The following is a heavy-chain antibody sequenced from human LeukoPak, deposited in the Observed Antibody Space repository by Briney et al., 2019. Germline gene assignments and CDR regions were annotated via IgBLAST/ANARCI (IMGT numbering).Heavy chain of an antibody. CDR2: IRSGGENT. CDR1: GFTFSTYS. V-gene: IGHV3-23*01. CDR3: ASAHYGDYEGFANLNF. J-gene: IGHJ4*02. D-gene: IGHD4-17*01. Sequence: GGFLRLSCAASGFTFSTYSMSWVRQAPGKGLEWVSAIRSGGENTYYADSVRGRFTISRDNSRGTLSLQMNSLRAEDTAVYYCASAHYGDYEGFANLNFWGQGTLVTVSS.